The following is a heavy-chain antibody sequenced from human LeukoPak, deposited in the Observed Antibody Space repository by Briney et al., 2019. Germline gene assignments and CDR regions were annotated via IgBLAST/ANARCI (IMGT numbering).Heavy chain of an antibody. CDR1: GFTVSSNY. V-gene: IGHV3-21*04. CDR2: ISTSSSYI. CDR3: ARGRGRDGDNLVS. J-gene: IGHJ4*02. Sequence: GGSLRLSCAASGFTVSSNYMSWVRQAPGKGLEWVSFISTSSSYIHYADSVKGRFTISRDNAKNSLYLQMNSLRAEDTAVYYCARGRGRDGDNLVSWGQGTLVTVSS. D-gene: IGHD5-24*01.